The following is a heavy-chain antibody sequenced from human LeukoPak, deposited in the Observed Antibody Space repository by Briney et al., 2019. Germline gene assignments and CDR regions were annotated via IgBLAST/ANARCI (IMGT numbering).Heavy chain of an antibody. CDR1: GGSISSGGYS. CDR2: IYHSGST. D-gene: IGHD4-23*01. Sequence: SETLSLTCAVSGGSISSGGYSWSWIRQPPGKGLEWIGYIYHSGSTYYNPSLKSRVTISVDTSKNQFSLKLSSVTAADTAVYYCARHAAVVRAFDIWGQGTMVTVSS. V-gene: IGHV4-30-2*01. J-gene: IGHJ3*02. CDR3: ARHAAVVRAFDI.